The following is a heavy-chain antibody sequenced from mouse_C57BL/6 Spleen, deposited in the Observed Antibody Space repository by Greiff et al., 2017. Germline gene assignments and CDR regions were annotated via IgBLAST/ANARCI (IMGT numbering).Heavy chain of an antibody. V-gene: IGHV14-4*01. Sequence: VQLKQSGAELVRPGASVKLSCTASGFNIKDDYMHWVKQRPEQGLEWIGWIDPENGDTEYASKFQGKATITADTSSNTAYLQLSSLTSEDTAVYYCTTSDLLGYWGQGTTLTVSS. J-gene: IGHJ2*01. D-gene: IGHD2-1*01. CDR2: IDPENGDT. CDR1: GFNIKDDY. CDR3: TTSDLLGY.